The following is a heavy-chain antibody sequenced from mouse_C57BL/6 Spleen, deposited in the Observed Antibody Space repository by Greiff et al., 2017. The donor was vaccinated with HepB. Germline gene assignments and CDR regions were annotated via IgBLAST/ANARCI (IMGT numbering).Heavy chain of an antibody. J-gene: IGHJ2*01. Sequence: EVKVVESGGGLVQPGGSMKLSCVASGFTFSNYWMNWVRQSPEKGLEWVAQIRLKSDNYATHYAESVKGRFTISRDDSNSSVYLQMNNLRAEDTGIYDGTGDSITTVVAYYFDYWGQGTTLTVSS. D-gene: IGHD1-1*01. V-gene: IGHV6-3*01. CDR2: IRLKSDNYAT. CDR3: TGDSITTVVAYYFDY. CDR1: GFTFSNYW.